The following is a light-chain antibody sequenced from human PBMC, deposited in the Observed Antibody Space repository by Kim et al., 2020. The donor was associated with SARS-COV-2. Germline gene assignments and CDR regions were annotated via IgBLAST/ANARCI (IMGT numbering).Light chain of an antibody. CDR2: DNN. J-gene: IGLJ3*02. CDR1: SSNIGKNY. CDR3: EAWDSSLIAGV. Sequence: QSVLTQPPSVSAAPGQKVTISCSGSSSNIGKNYVSWYQQFPGTAPKLLIYDNNKRPSGIPDRFSASKSGTSATLGITGLQTGDEADYYCEAWDSSLIAGVFGGGTQLTVL. V-gene: IGLV1-51*01.